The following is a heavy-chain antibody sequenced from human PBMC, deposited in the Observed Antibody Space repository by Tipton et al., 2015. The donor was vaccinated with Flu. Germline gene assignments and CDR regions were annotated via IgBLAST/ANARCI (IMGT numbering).Heavy chain of an antibody. V-gene: IGHV4-61*02. CDR2: IYTSGST. D-gene: IGHD2-21*01. CDR1: GGSINSGSYY. Sequence: TLSLTCTVSGGSINSGSYYWSWIRQPAGQGLQWSGRIYTSGSTNYNFSLNSRVTISVDTSKNQFYLRLTAVTDADTAIYYCARDRSGRSRYSGAFDTRGQGTMVNASS. J-gene: IGHJ3*02. CDR3: ARDRSGRSRYSGAFDT.